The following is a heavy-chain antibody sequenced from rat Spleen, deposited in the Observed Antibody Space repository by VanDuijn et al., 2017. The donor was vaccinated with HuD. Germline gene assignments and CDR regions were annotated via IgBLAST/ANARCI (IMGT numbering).Heavy chain of an antibody. J-gene: IGHJ2*01. CDR1: GFTFNNYW. CDR3: TRATFDY. Sequence: EVQLVESGGGLVQPGRSLSISCVASGFTFNNYWMTWIRQAPGKGLEWVASITNTGVGTYYPDSVKGRFTISRDNAKSTLYLQMNSLRSEDTATYYCTRATFDYWGQGVMVTVSS. CDR2: ITNTGVGT. V-gene: IGHV5-31*01.